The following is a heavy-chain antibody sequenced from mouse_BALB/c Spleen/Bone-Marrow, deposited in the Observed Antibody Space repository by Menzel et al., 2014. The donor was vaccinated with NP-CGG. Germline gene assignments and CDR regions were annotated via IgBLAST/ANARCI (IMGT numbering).Heavy chain of an antibody. D-gene: IGHD4-1*01. J-gene: IGHJ1*01. CDR2: ISSGSSTI. CDR1: GFTFSSFG. Sequence: DVKLVESGGGLVQPGGSRRLSCAASGFTFSSFGMHWVRPAPEKGLEWVAYISSGSSTIFYVDTVKGRFTISRDNPKNTLFLQMTSLRSEDTAVYYCTRGGNWDDFDVWGAGTTVTVSS. CDR3: TRGGNWDDFDV. V-gene: IGHV5-17*02.